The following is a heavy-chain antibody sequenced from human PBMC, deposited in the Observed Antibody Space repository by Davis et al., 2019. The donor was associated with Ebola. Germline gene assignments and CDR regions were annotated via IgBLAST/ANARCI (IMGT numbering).Heavy chain of an antibody. CDR2: IYPGDSDT. J-gene: IGHJ3*02. CDR1: GYSFTSYW. D-gene: IGHD4-11*01. V-gene: IGHV5-51*01. CDR3: ARQNDYSNFDAFDI. Sequence: GESLKISCKGSGYSFTSYWIGWVRQLPGKGLEWMGIIYPGDSDTRYSPSFQGQVTISADKSIATAYLQWSSLKASDTAMYYCARQNDYSNFDAFDIWGQGTMVTVSS.